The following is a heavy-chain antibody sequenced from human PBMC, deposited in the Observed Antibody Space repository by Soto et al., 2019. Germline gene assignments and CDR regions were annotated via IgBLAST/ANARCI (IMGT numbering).Heavy chain of an antibody. CDR1: GGSISSSSYY. J-gene: IGHJ6*02. Sequence: ETLSLTCTVSGGSISSSSYYWGWIRQPPGKGLEWIGSIYYSGSTYYNPSLKSRVTISVDTSKNQFSLKLSSVTAADTAVYYCACIFSGGYGYGFYYYGMDVWGQGTTVTV. CDR3: ACIFSGGYGYGFYYYGMDV. V-gene: IGHV4-39*01. D-gene: IGHD5-18*01. CDR2: IYYSGST.